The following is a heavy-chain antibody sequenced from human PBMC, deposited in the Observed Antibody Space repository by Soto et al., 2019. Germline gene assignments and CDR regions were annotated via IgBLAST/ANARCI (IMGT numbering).Heavy chain of an antibody. CDR1: GFTFSSYA. V-gene: IGHV3-30-3*01. CDR3: ARVAHFGVVGTLYYFDY. J-gene: IGHJ4*02. D-gene: IGHD3-3*01. CDR2: ISYDGSNK. Sequence: QVQLVESGGGVVQPGRSLRLSCAASGFTFSSYAMHWVRQAPGKGLEWVAVISYDGSNKYYADSVKGRFTNSRDNSQNTLYRQMNSLRAEDTAVYYCARVAHFGVVGTLYYFDYWGQGTLVTVSS.